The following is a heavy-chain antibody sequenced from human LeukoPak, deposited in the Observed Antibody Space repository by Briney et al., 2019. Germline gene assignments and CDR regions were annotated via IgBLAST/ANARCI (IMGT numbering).Heavy chain of an antibody. V-gene: IGHV3-30-3*01. D-gene: IGHD3-3*01. CDR3: GRIRNSVFGGGYYGRANCFDP. J-gene: IGHJ5*02. Sequence: GGSLRLSCAASGFTFSSYAMHWVRQAPGKGLEWVAVISYDGSNKYYADSVKGRFTISRDNSKNTLYLQMNSLRAEDTAVYYCGRIRNSVFGGGYYGRANCFDPGGQETLVTASS. CDR1: GFTFSSYA. CDR2: ISYDGSNK.